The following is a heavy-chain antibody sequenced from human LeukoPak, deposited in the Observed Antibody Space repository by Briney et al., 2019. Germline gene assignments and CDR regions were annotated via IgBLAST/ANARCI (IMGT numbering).Heavy chain of an antibody. J-gene: IGHJ1*01. CDR3: AGRTVTPYYHDSSGFHLQY. Sequence: GGSLRLSCAASGFTVSSNYMSWVRQAPGKGLQWVSVIYSGGNTYYADSVKGRFTISRDNSKNTLYLQMNSLRAEDTAVYYCAGRTVTPYYHDSSGFHLQYWGQGTLVAVSS. CDR1: GFTVSSNY. CDR2: IYSGGNT. D-gene: IGHD3-22*01. V-gene: IGHV3-53*01.